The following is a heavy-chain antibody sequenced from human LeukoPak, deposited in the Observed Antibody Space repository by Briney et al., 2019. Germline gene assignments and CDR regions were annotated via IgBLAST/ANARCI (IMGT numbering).Heavy chain of an antibody. Sequence: PGGSLRLSCAASGFTFNTYTMNWVRQAPGKGLEYVSAISSNGGSTYYADSVKGRFTISRDNSKNTLYLQMSSLRAEDTAVYYCVKGMEDYDILTGVLDVWGQGTTVTISS. D-gene: IGHD3-9*01. CDR2: ISSNGGST. V-gene: IGHV3-64D*06. CDR1: GFTFNTYT. J-gene: IGHJ6*02. CDR3: VKGMEDYDILTGVLDV.